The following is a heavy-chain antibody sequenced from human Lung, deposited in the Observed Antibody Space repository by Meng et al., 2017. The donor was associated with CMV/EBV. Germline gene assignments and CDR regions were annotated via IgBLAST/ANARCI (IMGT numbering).Heavy chain of an antibody. CDR1: EGTFNNYS. V-gene: IGHV1-69*10. Sequence: SXXVSXKTPEGTFNNYSVGWVLQDPGQGLEWMGGIIPILHMANYAQKFQGRVTITAERSTSTAYMEMSSLRSEDTAVYYCAREFKSRRRIFGVASGGYYGMDVWGQGXTVTVSS. D-gene: IGHD3-3*01. CDR2: IIPILHMA. J-gene: IGHJ6*02. CDR3: AREFKSRRRIFGVASGGYYGMDV.